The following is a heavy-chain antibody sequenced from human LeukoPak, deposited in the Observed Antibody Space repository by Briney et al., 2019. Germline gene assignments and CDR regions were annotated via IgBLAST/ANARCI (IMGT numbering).Heavy chain of an antibody. D-gene: IGHD3-3*01. CDR2: IKQDGSEK. Sequence: GGSLRLSCAASGFTFSSYWMSWVRQAPGKGLEWVANIKQDGSEKYYVDSVKGRFTISRDNAKNSLYLQVNSLRAEDTAVYYCARGKYYDFWSGFRPQNHYYYYYGMDVWGQGTTVTVSS. V-gene: IGHV3-7*01. CDR3: ARGKYYDFWSGFRPQNHYYYYYGMDV. CDR1: GFTFSSYW. J-gene: IGHJ6*02.